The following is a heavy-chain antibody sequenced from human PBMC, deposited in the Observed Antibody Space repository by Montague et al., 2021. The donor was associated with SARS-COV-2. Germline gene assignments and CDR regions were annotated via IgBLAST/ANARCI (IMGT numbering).Heavy chain of an antibody. J-gene: IGHJ4*02. CDR1: GGSISSSSCN. D-gene: IGHD3-10*01. CDR2: IFYSGST. Sequence: SETLSLTSTLSGGSISSSSCNWGWIRQPPGKGLEWIGSIFYSGSTDYXRSLKSRVTISVDTSKNQFSLKLSSVTAADTAVYYCASMVRAQVYYFDYWGQGTLVTVSS. V-gene: IGHV4-39*01. CDR3: ASMVRAQVYYFDY.